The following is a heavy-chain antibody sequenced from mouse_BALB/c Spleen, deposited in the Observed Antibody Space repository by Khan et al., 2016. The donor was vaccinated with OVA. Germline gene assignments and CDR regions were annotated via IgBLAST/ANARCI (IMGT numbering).Heavy chain of an antibody. CDR1: GYSITSDYA. Sequence: EVQLQESGPGLVKPSQSLSLTCTVTGYSITSDYAWNWIRQFPGNKLEWMGYISYSGRTSYNPSLNSRISITRDTSKNQFFLQLNSVTTEDTATYYCASSVTITTVVATDFDYWGQGTTLTVSS. CDR3: ASSVTITTVVATDFDY. J-gene: IGHJ2*01. V-gene: IGHV3-2*02. D-gene: IGHD1-1*01. CDR2: ISYSGRT.